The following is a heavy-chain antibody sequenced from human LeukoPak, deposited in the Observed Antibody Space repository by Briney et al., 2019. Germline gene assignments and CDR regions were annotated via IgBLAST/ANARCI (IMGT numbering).Heavy chain of an antibody. CDR2: ISYDGSNK. D-gene: IGHD3-10*01. J-gene: IGHJ4*02. CDR3: ARVRHYGSGSYPGY. Sequence: GRSLRLSCAASGFTFSSYAMNWVRQAPGKGLEWVAIISYDGSNKDYADSVKGRFTISRENSKNTLYLQMNSLRADDTALYYCARVRHYGSGSYPGYWGQGTLVTVSS. CDR1: GFTFSSYA. V-gene: IGHV3-30*04.